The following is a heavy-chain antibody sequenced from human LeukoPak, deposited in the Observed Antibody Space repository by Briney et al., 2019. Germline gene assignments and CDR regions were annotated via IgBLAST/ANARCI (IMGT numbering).Heavy chain of an antibody. V-gene: IGHV3-9*03. Sequence: PGRSLRLSCAASGFTFDDYAMHWVRQAPGKGPEWVSGISWNSGSIGYADSVKGRFTISRDNAKNSLYLQMNSLRAEDMALYYCAKGDDSSGFDAFDIWGQGTMVTVSS. CDR1: GFTFDDYA. D-gene: IGHD3-22*01. J-gene: IGHJ3*02. CDR3: AKGDDSSGFDAFDI. CDR2: ISWNSGSI.